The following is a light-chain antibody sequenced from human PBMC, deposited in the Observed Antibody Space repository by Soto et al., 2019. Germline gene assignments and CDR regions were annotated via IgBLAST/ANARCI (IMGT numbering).Light chain of an antibody. CDR2: EVN. J-gene: IGLJ1*01. V-gene: IGLV2-14*01. Sequence: QSALTQPASVSGSPGQSITVSCTGTSSDIGGYNYVSWYQHYPGKAPQLIIYEVNLRPSGVSDRFSASKSGDTASLTISGLQAGDEADYYCCSYSTSNTHNYVFGTGTKLTVL. CDR1: SSDIGGYNY. CDR3: CSYSTSNTHNYV.